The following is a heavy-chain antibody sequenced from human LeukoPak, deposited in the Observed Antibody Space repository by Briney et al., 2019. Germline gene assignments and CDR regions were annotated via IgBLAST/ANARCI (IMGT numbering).Heavy chain of an antibody. D-gene: IGHD4-17*01. J-gene: IGHJ4*02. CDR2: IYHSWST. CDR1: GGSISSSNW. Sequence: SETLSLTCAVSGGSISSSNWWSWVRQPPGKGLEWIGEIYHSWSTNYNPSLKSRVTISVDKSKNQFSLNLSPVTAADTAVYYCARKRTPDTVTTPFDYWGQGTLVTVSS. V-gene: IGHV4-4*02. CDR3: ARKRTPDTVTTPFDY.